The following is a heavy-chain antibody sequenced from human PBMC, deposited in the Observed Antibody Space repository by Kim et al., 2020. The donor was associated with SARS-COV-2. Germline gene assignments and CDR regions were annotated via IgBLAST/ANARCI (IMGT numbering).Heavy chain of an antibody. CDR3: ARDQIVVPAEVSPVLDY. CDR2: IHRDGSAK. CDR1: GFTFRNYW. V-gene: IGHV3-7*01. J-gene: IGHJ4*02. Sequence: GGSLRLSCAASGFTFRNYWMSWVRQAPGKGLEWVANIHRDGSAKYYVESVKGRFTISRDNAKNSLYLQMNGLRNGDTGVYYCARDQIVVPAEVSPVLDYWGQGTLVTVSS. D-gene: IGHD2-2*01.